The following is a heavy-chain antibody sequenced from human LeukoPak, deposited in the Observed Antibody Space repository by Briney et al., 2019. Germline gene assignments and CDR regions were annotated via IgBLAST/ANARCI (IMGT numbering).Heavy chain of an antibody. Sequence: SETLSLTCTVSGGSISSYYWSWIQQPPGKGLEWIGYIYCSGSTNYNPSLKSRVTISVDTSKNQFSLNLSSVTAADTAVYYCARWGFGSRIFDYWGQGTLVTVSS. CDR3: ARWGFGSRIFDY. D-gene: IGHD3-10*01. V-gene: IGHV4-59*01. J-gene: IGHJ4*02. CDR2: IYCSGST. CDR1: GGSISSYY.